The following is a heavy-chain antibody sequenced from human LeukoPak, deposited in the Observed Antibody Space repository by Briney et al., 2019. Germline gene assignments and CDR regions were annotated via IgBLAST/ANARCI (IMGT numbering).Heavy chain of an antibody. CDR3: ARLPNGYYYYMDV. Sequence: PGGSLRLSCAASGFTVSSNYVSWVRQAPGKGLEWVSVIYSGGSTYYADSVKGRFTISRDNSKNTLYLQMNSLRAEDTAVYYCARLPNGYYYYMDVWGKGTTVTVSS. CDR2: IYSGGST. V-gene: IGHV3-66*02. CDR1: GFTVSSNY. J-gene: IGHJ6*03. D-gene: IGHD1-26*01.